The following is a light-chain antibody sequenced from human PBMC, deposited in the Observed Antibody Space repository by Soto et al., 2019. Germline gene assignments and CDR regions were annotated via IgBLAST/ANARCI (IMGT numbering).Light chain of an antibody. V-gene: IGLV1-40*01. J-gene: IGLJ2*01. CDR1: SSNIGAGYD. Sequence: SVLTQPPSVSGAPGQRVTISCTGSSSNIGAGYDVHWYQQLPGTAPKVLIYGNSNRPSGVPDRFSGSKSGTSASLAITGLQAEDEADYYCQPYDSSLSGVVLGGGTKLTVL. CDR2: GNS. CDR3: QPYDSSLSGVV.